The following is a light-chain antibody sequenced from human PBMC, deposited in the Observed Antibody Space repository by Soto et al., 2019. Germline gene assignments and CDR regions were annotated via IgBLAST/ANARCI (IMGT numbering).Light chain of an antibody. Sequence: DIQMTQSPSSLSASVGDRVTITCRASESISNNLNWYQHKPGKAPKVLIYAASSLPSGVPSRFSGSGSGTDFILTITSLQAEDFATYYCQQSYSSLGFTFGPGTKVDL. CDR3: QQSYSSLGFT. J-gene: IGKJ3*01. V-gene: IGKV1-39*01. CDR1: ESISNN. CDR2: AAS.